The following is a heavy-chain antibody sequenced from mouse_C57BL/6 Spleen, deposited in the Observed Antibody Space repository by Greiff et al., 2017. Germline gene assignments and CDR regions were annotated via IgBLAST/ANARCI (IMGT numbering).Heavy chain of an antibody. CDR2: ISSGGSYT. CDR1: GFTFSSYG. D-gene: IGHD2-4*01. CDR3: ARHGRDYAAY. V-gene: IGHV5-6*01. J-gene: IGHJ3*01. Sequence: EVQLQESGGDLVKPGGSLKLSCAASGFTFSSYGMSWVRQTPDKRLEWVATISSGGSYTYYPDSVKGRFTISRDNAKNTLYLQRSSLKSEDTAMYYCARHGRDYAAYWGQGTLVTVSA.